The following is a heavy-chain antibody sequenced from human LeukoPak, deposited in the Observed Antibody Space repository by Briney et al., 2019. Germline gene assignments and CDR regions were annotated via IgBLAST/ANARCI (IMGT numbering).Heavy chain of an antibody. CDR3: AKDTGGNGAYFYAMDV. CDR1: GFAFHNYA. Sequence: PGGSLRLSCVGSGFAFHNYAMHWVRRPPGKGLEWVSAINWNSDTKAYADSVKGRFTISRDRARNSLYLQMDSLRPEDTALYYCAKDTGGNGAYFYAMDVCGQGTSVTVSS. D-gene: IGHD4-23*01. CDR2: INWNSDTK. V-gene: IGHV3-9*01. J-gene: IGHJ6*02.